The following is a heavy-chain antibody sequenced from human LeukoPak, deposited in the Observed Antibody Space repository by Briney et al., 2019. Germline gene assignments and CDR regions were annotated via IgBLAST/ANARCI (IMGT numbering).Heavy chain of an antibody. J-gene: IGHJ3*02. V-gene: IGHV1-69*06. D-gene: IGHD5-18*01. CDR3: ARAGGYSYGYSAFDI. CDR1: GGTFSSYA. CDR2: IIPIFGTA. Sequence: ASVKVSCKASGGTFSSYATSWVRQAPGQGLEWMGGIIPIFGTANYAQKFQGRVTITADKSTSTAYMELSSLRSEDTAVYYCARAGGYSYGYSAFDIWGQGTMVTVSS.